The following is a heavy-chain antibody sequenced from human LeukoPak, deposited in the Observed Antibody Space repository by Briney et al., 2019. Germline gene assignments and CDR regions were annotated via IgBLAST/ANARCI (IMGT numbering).Heavy chain of an antibody. J-gene: IGHJ4*02. V-gene: IGHV3-48*03. D-gene: IGHD2-15*01. Sequence: GGSLRLSCVASGFTFSSYEMHWVRQAPGKGLEWTSYFSSSGTTIYYADSVKGRFTISRDNAKNSLYLQMNSLRAEDTAVYYCASSGQDDYWGQGTLVTVSS. CDR1: GFTFSSYE. CDR3: ASSGQDDY. CDR2: FSSSGTTI.